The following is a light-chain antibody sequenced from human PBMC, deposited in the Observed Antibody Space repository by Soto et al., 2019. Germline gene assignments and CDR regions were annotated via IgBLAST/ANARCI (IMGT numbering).Light chain of an antibody. CDR1: QSVSSSY. CDR3: QQYGSPPFT. J-gene: IGKJ3*01. V-gene: IGKV3-20*01. CDR2: GAS. Sequence: EIVLTQSPGTLSSSPGERATLSCRASQSVSSSYLAWYQQKPGQAPRLLIYGASSRATGIPDRFSGSGSGTDFTLTISRLEPEDFAVYYCQQYGSPPFTFGPGTKVDMK.